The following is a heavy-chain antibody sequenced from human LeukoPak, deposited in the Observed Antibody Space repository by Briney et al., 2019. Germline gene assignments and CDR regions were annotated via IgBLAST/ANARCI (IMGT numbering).Heavy chain of an antibody. Sequence: PSETLSLTCTVSGGSISSYYWSWIRQPPGKGLEWIGYIYYSGSTNYNPSLKSRVTISVDTSKNQFSLKLSSVTAADTAVYYCAKSSARIAAAAPAPRGKTYYYYGMDVWGQGTTATVSS. CDR3: AKSSARIAAAAPAPRGKTYYYYGMDV. CDR2: IYYSGST. V-gene: IGHV4-59*08. J-gene: IGHJ6*02. CDR1: GGSISSYY. D-gene: IGHD6-13*01.